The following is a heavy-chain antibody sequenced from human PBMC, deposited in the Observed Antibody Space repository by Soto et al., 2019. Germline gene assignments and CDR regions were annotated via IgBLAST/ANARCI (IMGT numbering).Heavy chain of an antibody. CDR2: IYPGDSDT. CDR3: ARRSEYHISAGGMDV. V-gene: IGHV5-51*01. CDR1: GYSFTSYR. D-gene: IGHD6-6*01. J-gene: IGHJ6*02. Sequence: GESLKISCKGSGYSFTSYRIGWVRQMPGKGLEWMGIIYPGDSDTRYSPSFQGQVTISADKSISTAYLQWSSLKASDTAMYYCARRSEYHISAGGMDVWGQGTTVTVSS.